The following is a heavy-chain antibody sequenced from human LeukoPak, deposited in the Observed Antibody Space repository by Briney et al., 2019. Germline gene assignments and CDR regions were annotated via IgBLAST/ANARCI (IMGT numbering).Heavy chain of an antibody. CDR1: GYTLTELS. CDR2: FDPEDGET. D-gene: IGHD2-15*01. J-gene: IGHJ6*02. V-gene: IGHV1-24*01. CDR3: ATGGYCSGGSCFRGSSCPKLYYYYYGMDV. Sequence: GASVKVSCKVSGYTLTELSMHWVRQAPGKGVGWRGGFDPEDGETIYAQKFQGRATMPEDTSTDTAYMELSSLRSEDAAVYYRATGGYCSGGSCFRGSSCPKLYYYYYGMDVWGQGTTVTVSS.